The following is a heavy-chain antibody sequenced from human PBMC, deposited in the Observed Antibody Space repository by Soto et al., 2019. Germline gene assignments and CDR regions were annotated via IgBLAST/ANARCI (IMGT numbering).Heavy chain of an antibody. D-gene: IGHD3-3*01. V-gene: IGHV4-30-4*01. J-gene: IGHJ6*02. CDR3: ARDQPPPFYDFWSGYYIAPNYYYYGMDV. Sequence: SETLSLTCTVSGDSISSGNYHWSWIRQPPGKGLEWIGYISYSGSTHYNPSLKSRVTISVDTSKNQFSLKLSSVTAADTAVYYCARDQPPPFYDFWSGYYIAPNYYYYGMDVWGQGTTVTVSS. CDR1: GDSISSGNYH. CDR2: ISYSGST.